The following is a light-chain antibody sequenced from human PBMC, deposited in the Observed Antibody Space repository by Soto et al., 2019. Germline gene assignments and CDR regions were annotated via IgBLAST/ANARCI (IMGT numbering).Light chain of an antibody. CDR3: QQYNNWPFT. V-gene: IGKV3-15*01. J-gene: IGKJ3*01. Sequence: EIVMTQSPATLSVSPGERATLSCRASQSVSRNLAWYQQKPGQAPRLLIYGASTRATVIPARFSGSGSGTEFTLTISSLQSEDFAVYYCQQYNNWPFTFGPGTKVDI. CDR1: QSVSRN. CDR2: GAS.